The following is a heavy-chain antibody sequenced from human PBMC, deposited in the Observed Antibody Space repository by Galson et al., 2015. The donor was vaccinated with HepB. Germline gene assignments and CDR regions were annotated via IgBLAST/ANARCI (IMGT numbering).Heavy chain of an antibody. V-gene: IGHV3-23*01. D-gene: IGHD6-13*01. CDR3: AKKKAPRIAAFDY. CDR2: ISGSGGST. Sequence: SLRLSCAASGFTFSSYAMSWVRQAPGKGLEWVSGISGSGGSTYYADSVKGRFTISRDNSKNTVYLQMNSLRAEDTAVYYCAKKKAPRIAAFDYWGQGTLVTVSS. CDR1: GFTFSSYA. J-gene: IGHJ4*02.